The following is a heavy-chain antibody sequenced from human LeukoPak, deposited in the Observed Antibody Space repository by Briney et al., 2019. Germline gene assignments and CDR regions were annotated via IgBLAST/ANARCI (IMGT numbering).Heavy chain of an antibody. Sequence: GASVKVSCKASGYTFTSYGITWVRQAPGQGLEWMGWISPYNGNTNYVQKLQGRVTMTTDISTSTAYMELRSLRSDDTAVYYCARDQGGDYRYYYYYYMDVRGKGTTVTVSS. CDR2: ISPYNGNT. D-gene: IGHD4-17*01. V-gene: IGHV1-18*01. CDR3: ARDQGGDYRYYYYYYMDV. J-gene: IGHJ6*03. CDR1: GYTFTSYG.